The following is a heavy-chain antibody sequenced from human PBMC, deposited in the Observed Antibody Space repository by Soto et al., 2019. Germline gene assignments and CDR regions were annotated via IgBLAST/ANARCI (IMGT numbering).Heavy chain of an antibody. CDR3: ARTAGLTILGAVIRLHYAMDV. CDR2: IYAGDSDT. D-gene: IGHD3-3*01. J-gene: IGHJ6*02. V-gene: IGHV5-51*01. Sequence: GESLKISCKGSGYTLDKHWVAWVRQMPGKGLEWMGSIYAGDSDTRYSPSLQGQVTISADKSLSTVYLQWNRLKASDTALYYCARTAGLTILGAVIRLHYAMDVWGQGTSVTVSS. CDR1: GYTLDKHW.